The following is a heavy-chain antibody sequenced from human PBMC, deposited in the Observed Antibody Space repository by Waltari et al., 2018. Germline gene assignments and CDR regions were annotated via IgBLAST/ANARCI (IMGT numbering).Heavy chain of an antibody. D-gene: IGHD7-27*01. CDR1: GFRLPPAW. Sequence: EVQMVESGGGSMKPGDSLRLSCVASGFRLPPAWLTWVRQAPGKGLEWVGRITSQNDGATTDLAASVRGRFSISRDDSQSMVFLQMNSLRREDTAVYYCTTLDAPWGGWGHGTLVTVSS. CDR2: ITSQNDGATT. V-gene: IGHV3-15*01. J-gene: IGHJ4*01. CDR3: TTLDAPWGG.